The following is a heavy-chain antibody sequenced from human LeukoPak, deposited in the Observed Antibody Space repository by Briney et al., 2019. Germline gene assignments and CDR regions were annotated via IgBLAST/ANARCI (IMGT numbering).Heavy chain of an antibody. Sequence: NPSETLSLTCAVSGGSFSGYYWSWIRQPPGKGLEWIGEINHSGSTNYNPSLKSRVTISVDTSKNQFSLKLSSVTAADTAVYYCAKSGYSSSWYPRYWGQGTLVTVSS. J-gene: IGHJ4*02. D-gene: IGHD6-13*01. V-gene: IGHV4-34*01. CDR1: GGSFSGYY. CDR3: AKSGYSSSWYPRY. CDR2: INHSGST.